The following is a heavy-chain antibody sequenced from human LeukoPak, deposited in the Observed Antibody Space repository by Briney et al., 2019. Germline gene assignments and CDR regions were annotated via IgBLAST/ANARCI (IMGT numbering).Heavy chain of an antibody. CDR2: INPNSGGT. CDR1: GYPFTGYY. Sequence: ASVKVSCKASGYPFTGYYMHWVRQAPGQGLEWMGWINPNSGGTNYEQKFQGRVTMTRDTSISTAYMELSRLRSDDTAVYYCARDLSGSYYDYWGQGTLVTVSS. V-gene: IGHV1-2*02. D-gene: IGHD1-26*01. CDR3: ARDLSGSYYDY. J-gene: IGHJ4*02.